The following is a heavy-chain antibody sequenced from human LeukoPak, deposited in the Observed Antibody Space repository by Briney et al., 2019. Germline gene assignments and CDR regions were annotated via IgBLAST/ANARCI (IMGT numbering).Heavy chain of an antibody. D-gene: IGHD5-12*01. V-gene: IGHV4-39*01. CDR3: ARHSRSGSGGYENAFDI. CDR1: GGSISSSRYY. Sequence: SETLSLTCTVSGGSISSSRYYWDWIRQSPGKGLEWIGNIYSGGSTYYTPSLKSRVTISVDTSKNQFSLKLSSVTAADTAIYFCARHSRSGSGGYENAFDIWGQGTMVTVSS. CDR2: IYSGGST. J-gene: IGHJ3*02.